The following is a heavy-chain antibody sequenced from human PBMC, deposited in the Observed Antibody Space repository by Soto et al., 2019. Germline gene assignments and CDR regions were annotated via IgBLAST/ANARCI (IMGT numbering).Heavy chain of an antibody. CDR1: GFSLSTSGVG. V-gene: IGHV2-5*01. D-gene: IGHD5-18*01. CDR3: AHTTIYTAMVHVDY. J-gene: IGHJ4*02. CDR2: SYWNDDK. Sequence: SGPTLVNPTQTLTLTCTFSGFSLSTSGVGVGWIRQPPGKALEWLALSYWNDDKRYSPSLKSRLTITKDTSKNQVVLTMTSMDPVYTATYYCAHTTIYTAMVHVDYWGQGTLVTVSS.